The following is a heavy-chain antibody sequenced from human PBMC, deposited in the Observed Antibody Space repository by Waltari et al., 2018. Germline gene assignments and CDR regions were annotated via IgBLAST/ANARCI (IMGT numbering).Heavy chain of an antibody. J-gene: IGHJ4*02. D-gene: IGHD3-10*01. CDR1: GFTLSSPW. Sequence: EVQLVESGGGLVQPGGSLRLSCAASGFTLSSPWMHGFRQAPGKGLVWVSRITTDGSGANYADSVKGRFTISRDNAKNTLYLQMNSLRVEDTAVYFCARDLVLGSGSNDYWGLGTLVTVSS. CDR3: ARDLVLGSGSNDY. CDR2: ITTDGSGA. V-gene: IGHV3-74*01.